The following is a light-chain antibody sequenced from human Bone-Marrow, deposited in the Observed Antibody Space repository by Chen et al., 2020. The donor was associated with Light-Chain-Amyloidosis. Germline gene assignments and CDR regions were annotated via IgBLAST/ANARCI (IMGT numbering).Light chain of an antibody. J-gene: IGLJ3*02. CDR3: QVWDRSSDRPV. V-gene: IGLV3-21*03. CDR1: NIGSTS. CDR2: DDS. Sequence: SYVLTQPSSVSVAPGKTATIACGGNNIGSTSVHWYQQTPGQAPLLVVYDDSDRPSGIPERLSGSNSGNPATLTISRVEAGDEADYYYQVWDRSSDRPVFGGGTKLTVL.